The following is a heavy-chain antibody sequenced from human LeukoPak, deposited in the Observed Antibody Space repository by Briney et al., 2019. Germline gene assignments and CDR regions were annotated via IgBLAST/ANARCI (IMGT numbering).Heavy chain of an antibody. J-gene: IGHJ3*02. CDR2: VNPNSGGT. Sequence: ASVKVSCKASGYTFTGYYMHWVRQAPGQGLEWMRWVNPNSGGTNYAQKFQGRVTMTRDTSISTAYMELSRLTSDDRAVYYCAREIDGAIAAAGTGAFDIWGQGTMVTVSS. D-gene: IGHD6-13*01. V-gene: IGHV1-2*02. CDR3: AREIDGAIAAAGTGAFDI. CDR1: GYTFTGYY.